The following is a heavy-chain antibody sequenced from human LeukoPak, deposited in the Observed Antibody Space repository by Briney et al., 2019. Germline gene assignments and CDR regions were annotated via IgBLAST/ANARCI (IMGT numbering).Heavy chain of an antibody. CDR1: GYSFTAYY. CDR3: ARRSSGWYYFDY. V-gene: IGHV1-2*02. J-gene: IGHJ4*02. D-gene: IGHD6-19*01. Sequence: ASVKVSCKASGYSFTAYYMHWVRQAPGEGLEWMGWINPQSGGTNYAQKFQGRVTMTRDTSITTAYMELSRLTSDDTALYYCARRSSGWYYFDYWGQGTLVTVSS. CDR2: INPQSGGT.